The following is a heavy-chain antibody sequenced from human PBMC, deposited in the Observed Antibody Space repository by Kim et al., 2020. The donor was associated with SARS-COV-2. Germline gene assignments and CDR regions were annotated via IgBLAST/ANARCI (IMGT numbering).Heavy chain of an antibody. V-gene: IGHV1-46*01. Sequence: ASVKVSCKASGYTFTSYYMHWVRQAPGQGLEWMGIINPSGGSTSYAQKFQGRVTMTRDTSTSTVYMELSSLRSEDTAVYYCAREGFSSGWYGTSGYWGQGTLVTVSS. D-gene: IGHD6-19*01. CDR2: INPSGGST. CDR1: GYTFTSYY. CDR3: AREGFSSGWYGTSGY. J-gene: IGHJ4*02.